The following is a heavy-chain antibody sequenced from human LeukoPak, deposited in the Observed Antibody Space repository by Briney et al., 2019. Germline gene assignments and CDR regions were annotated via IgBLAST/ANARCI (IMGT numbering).Heavy chain of an antibody. Sequence: GGSLRLSCAASGFFFSSYDMHWVRQPTGKGLEWVPVIGSAGDTNYPGSVRGRFTISRENAKNSLYLQMNSLRAEDTAVYYCARGAVAGSSSFLDYWGQGTLVTVSS. CDR1: GFFFSSYD. J-gene: IGHJ4*02. CDR3: ARGAVAGSSSFLDY. CDR2: IGSAGDT. D-gene: IGHD6-19*01. V-gene: IGHV3-13*01.